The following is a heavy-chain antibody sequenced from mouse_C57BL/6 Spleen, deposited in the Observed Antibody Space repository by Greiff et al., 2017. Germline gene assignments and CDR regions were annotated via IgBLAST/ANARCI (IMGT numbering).Heavy chain of an antibody. J-gene: IGHJ4*01. CDR3: ASGWPKCDAMDY. CDR1: GYSFTDYN. Sequence: EVQLQQSGPELVKPGASVKISCKASGYSFTDYNMNWVQQSNGKSLEWIGVINPNYGTTSYNQKFKGKATLTVDQSSSTAYMQLNSLTSEYSAVYDCASGWPKCDAMDYWGQGTSVTVSS. D-gene: IGHD1-3*01. CDR2: INPNYGTT. V-gene: IGHV1-39*01.